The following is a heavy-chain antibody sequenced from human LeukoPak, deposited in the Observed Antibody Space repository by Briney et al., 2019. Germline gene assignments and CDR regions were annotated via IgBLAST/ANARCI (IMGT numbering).Heavy chain of an antibody. CDR2: ISWNSGSI. CDR1: GFTFDDYA. V-gene: IGHV3-9*01. J-gene: IGHJ4*02. Sequence: PGGSLRLSCAASGFTFDDYAMHWVRQAPGKGLEWVSGISWNSGSIGYADSVKGRFTISRDNSKNTLYLQMNTLRPDDTAVYYCAKDVVGQQWPENCWGQGTLVIVSS. D-gene: IGHD6-19*01. CDR3: AKDVVGQQWPENC.